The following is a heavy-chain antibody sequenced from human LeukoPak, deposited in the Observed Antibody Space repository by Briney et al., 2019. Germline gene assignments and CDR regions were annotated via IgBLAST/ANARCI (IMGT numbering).Heavy chain of an antibody. CDR1: GVTVSSNH. CDR2: VNRQGST. D-gene: IGHD6-25*01. CDR3: AREGGPYRPLDY. V-gene: IGHV4-4*02. Sequence: GSLRLSCAASGVTVSSNHMSWVRRPPGKGLEWIGEVNRQGSTNYNPSLMGRVAISVGTSENHTPLQLTSVTAADTAVYYCAREGGPYRPLDYSGQGTLVTVSS. J-gene: IGHJ4*02.